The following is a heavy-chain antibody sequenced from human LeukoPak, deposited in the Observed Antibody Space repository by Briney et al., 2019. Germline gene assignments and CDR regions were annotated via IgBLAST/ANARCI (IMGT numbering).Heavy chain of an antibody. Sequence: GGSLRLSCAASGFTFKNFDMRWVRQAPGKGLEWVSTVSSNGGTTFYADSVKGRFTISRDNSKNTLYLQMNSLRAEDTAVYYCANYDWNLDYWGQGTLVTVSS. CDR1: GFTFKNFD. CDR2: VSSNGGTT. D-gene: IGHD1-20*01. V-gene: IGHV3-23*01. CDR3: ANYDWNLDY. J-gene: IGHJ4*02.